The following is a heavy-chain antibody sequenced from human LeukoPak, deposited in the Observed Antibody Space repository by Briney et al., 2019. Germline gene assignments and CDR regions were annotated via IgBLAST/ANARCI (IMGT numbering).Heavy chain of an antibody. CDR2: IYHSGST. CDR1: GGSFSGYY. CDR3: ARDGFSPGAFDI. J-gene: IGHJ3*02. D-gene: IGHD3-10*01. Sequence: SETLSLTCAVYGGSFSGYYWSWIRQPPGKGLEWIGYIYHSGSTYYNPSLKSRVTISVDRSKNQFSLKLSSVTAADTAVYYCARDGFSPGAFDIWGQGTMVTVSS. V-gene: IGHV4-34*01.